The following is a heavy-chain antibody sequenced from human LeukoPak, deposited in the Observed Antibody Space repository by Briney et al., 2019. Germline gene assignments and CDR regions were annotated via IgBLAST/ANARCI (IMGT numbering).Heavy chain of an antibody. D-gene: IGHD4-17*01. CDR2: ISGSGGST. CDR3: AKDDFADEMGYGDYVKSFDY. V-gene: IGHV3-23*01. CDR1: GFTFSSYA. Sequence: HPGGSLRLSCAASGFTFSSYAMSWVRQAPGKGLEWVSAISGSGGSTYYADSVKGRFTISRDNSKNTLYLQMNSLRAEDTAVYYCAKDDFADEMGYGDYVKSFDYWGQGTLVTVSS. J-gene: IGHJ4*02.